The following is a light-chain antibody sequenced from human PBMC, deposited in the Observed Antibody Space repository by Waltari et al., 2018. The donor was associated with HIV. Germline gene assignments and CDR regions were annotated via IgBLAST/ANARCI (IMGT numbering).Light chain of an antibody. CDR3: KSSTTRSTPCV. V-gene: IGLV2-14*01. Sequence: QSALTQPASVSGSPGQSITISSTGTNSDIGGHNPVAWYQQHPGKAPKLIIYDVSNRPAGVSDRFSGSKSGNTASLTISGLQAEDEADYYCKSSTTRSTPCVFGSGTKVTVL. CDR2: DVS. CDR1: NSDIGGHNP. J-gene: IGLJ1*01.